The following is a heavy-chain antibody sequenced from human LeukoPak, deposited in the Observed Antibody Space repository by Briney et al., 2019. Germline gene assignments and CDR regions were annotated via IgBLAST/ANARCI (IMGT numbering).Heavy chain of an antibody. CDR3: ARAVDSSGYYPHNWFDP. D-gene: IGHD3-22*01. CDR1: GYTFTSYG. J-gene: IGHJ5*02. V-gene: IGHV1-18*01. Sequence: ASVKVSCKASGYTFTSYGISWVRQAPGQGLEWMGWSSAYNGNTNYAQKVQGRVTMTTDTSTRTAYMELRSLRSDDTAVYYCARAVDSSGYYPHNWFDPWGQGTLVTVSS. CDR2: SSAYNGNT.